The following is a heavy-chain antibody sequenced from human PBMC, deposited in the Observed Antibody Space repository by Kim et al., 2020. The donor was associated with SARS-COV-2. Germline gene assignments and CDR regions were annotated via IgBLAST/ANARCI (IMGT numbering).Heavy chain of an antibody. J-gene: IGHJ6*02. D-gene: IGHD3-10*01. CDR1: GYSFTSYW. CDR3: ARRGVRGIRYYYGMDV. Sequence: GESLKISCKGSGYSFTSYWISWVRQMPGKGLEWMGRIDPSDSYTNYSPSFQGHVTISADKSISTAYLQWSSLKASDTAMYYCARRGVRGIRYYYGMDVWGQGTTVTVSS. CDR2: IDPSDSYT. V-gene: IGHV5-10-1*01.